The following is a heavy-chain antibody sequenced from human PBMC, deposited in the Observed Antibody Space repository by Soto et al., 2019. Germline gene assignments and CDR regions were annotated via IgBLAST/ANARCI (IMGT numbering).Heavy chain of an antibody. Sequence: QVQLVQSGAEVKKPGASVNVSCKASGYTFSSYALSWVRQAPGQGLEWMGWISAYNGNTVYAQSLQGRITMTTDTSPGTAYMELRSLRSDDTAVYYCARDFGRLDPWGQGTLVTVSS. D-gene: IGHD3-10*01. CDR1: GYTFSSYA. J-gene: IGHJ5*02. V-gene: IGHV1-18*01. CDR2: ISAYNGNT. CDR3: ARDFGRLDP.